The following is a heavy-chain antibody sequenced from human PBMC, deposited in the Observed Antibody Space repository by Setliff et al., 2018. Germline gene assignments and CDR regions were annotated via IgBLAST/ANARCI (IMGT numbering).Heavy chain of an antibody. D-gene: IGHD2-8*02. CDR2: ITYDGET. CDR1: RVTFSGYY. J-gene: IGHJ6*03. V-gene: IGHV4-34*01. Sequence: SETLSLTCSLHRVTFSGYYWAWIRRVPGKGLEWIGEITYDGETNYNPSLKSRVTISLDTSNLQFFLTLNSVTVADTAVYYCVREIRAWWNFSYMDVWGKGAPVTVSS. CDR3: VREIRAWWNFSYMDV.